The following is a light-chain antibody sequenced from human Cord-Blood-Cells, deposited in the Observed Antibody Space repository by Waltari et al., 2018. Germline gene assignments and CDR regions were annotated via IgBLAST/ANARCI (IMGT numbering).Light chain of an antibody. Sequence: DIQMTQSPSSLSASVGDRVTITCRASQSISSYLNWYQQKPGKAPKLLIYAASSLQSGVPSRLSGSGSGPDFTLTISSLQPEDFATYYCQQSYSTPYSFGQGTKLEIK. CDR3: QQSYSTPYS. J-gene: IGKJ2*03. V-gene: IGKV1-39*01. CDR1: QSISSY. CDR2: AAS.